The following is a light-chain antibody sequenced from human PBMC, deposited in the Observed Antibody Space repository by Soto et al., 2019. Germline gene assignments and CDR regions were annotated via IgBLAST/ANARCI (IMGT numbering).Light chain of an antibody. CDR1: ESIGNY. CDR2: DAS. CDR3: QWRSDWPPRLT. V-gene: IGKV3-11*01. Sequence: EVVLTQSPATLSLSPGERATLSCRASESIGNYLAWYQQKLGQAPKLLIYDASHRAIGIPGRFSGDGSGTGFPLPISSLEPEDFAVYYCQWRSDWPPRLTFGGGTKVEIK. J-gene: IGKJ4*01.